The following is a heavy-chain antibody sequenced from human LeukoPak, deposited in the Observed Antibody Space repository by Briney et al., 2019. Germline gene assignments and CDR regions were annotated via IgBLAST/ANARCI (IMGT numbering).Heavy chain of an antibody. CDR1: GGSFSGYY. CDR2: INHSGST. Sequence: SETLSLTCAVYGGSFSGYYWSWIRQPPGKGLEWIGEINHSGSTNYNPSLKSRVTISVDTSKNQFPLKLSAVTAAGTAGYYCGGERGGWLRFNYFDYWGQGTLVTVSS. V-gene: IGHV4-34*01. D-gene: IGHD5-12*01. J-gene: IGHJ4*02. CDR3: GGERGGWLRFNYFDY.